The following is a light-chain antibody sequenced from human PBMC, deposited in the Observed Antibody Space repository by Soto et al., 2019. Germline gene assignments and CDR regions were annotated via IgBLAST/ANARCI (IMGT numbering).Light chain of an antibody. CDR1: QSISSY. CDR2: AAS. CDR3: LQDINSPWT. J-gene: IGKJ1*01. V-gene: IGKV1-6*01. Sequence: IQMTQSPSSLSASVGGRVTITCRASQSISSYLNWYQQKPGKAPKXLIYAASSLQSGVPPRFSGSGSGTDFTLAISSLQPEDSATYYCLQDINSPWTFGQGTKVDIK.